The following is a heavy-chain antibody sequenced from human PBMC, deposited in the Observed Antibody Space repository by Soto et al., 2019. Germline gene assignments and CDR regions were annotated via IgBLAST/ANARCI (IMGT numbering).Heavy chain of an antibody. J-gene: IGHJ4*02. CDR3: ARDYEGYGAY. CDR1: GFSASTNY. Sequence: EVLLVESGGGLVQPGGSLRLSCVASGFSASTNYMSWARPAPGKGLEWVSVIHSSGTTQYVDSVKGRFPISRDNSKNTVHLQMNSLRVEDTAVYFCARDYEGYGAYWGQGTLVIVSS. V-gene: IGHV3-66*01. D-gene: IGHD5-12*01. CDR2: IHSSGTT.